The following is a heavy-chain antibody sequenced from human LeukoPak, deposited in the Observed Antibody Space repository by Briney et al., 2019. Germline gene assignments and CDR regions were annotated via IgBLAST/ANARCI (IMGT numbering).Heavy chain of an antibody. CDR2: IYSSGTT. V-gene: IGHV3-53*01. D-gene: IGHD3-10*01. J-gene: IGHJ4*02. CDR1: GFTVSSSY. Sequence: PGGSLRLSCAASGFTVSSSYMSWVRQAPGKGLEWVSIIYSSGTTYYADSVKGRFTISRDNSKNTLYLQMNRSRAEDAAVYYCAREGVAGFGELYWGYWGQGTLVTVSS. CDR3: AREGVAGFGELYWGY.